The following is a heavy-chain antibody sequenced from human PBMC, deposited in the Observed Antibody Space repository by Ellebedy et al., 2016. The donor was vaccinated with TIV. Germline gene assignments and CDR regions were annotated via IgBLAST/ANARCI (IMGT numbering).Heavy chain of an antibody. J-gene: IGHJ4*02. CDR3: ATDLYGGGY. CDR1: GFTFSSYG. D-gene: IGHD3-10*01. V-gene: IGHV3-30*02. Sequence: GESLKISXAASGFTFSSYGMHWVRQAPGKGLEWVAVIWYDGSNKYYADSVKGRFTISRDNSKNTLYLQMNSLRAEDTAVYYCATDLYGGGYWGQGTLVTVSS. CDR2: IWYDGSNK.